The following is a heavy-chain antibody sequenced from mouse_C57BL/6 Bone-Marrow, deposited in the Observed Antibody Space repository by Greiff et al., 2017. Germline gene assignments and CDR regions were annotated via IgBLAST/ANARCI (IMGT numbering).Heavy chain of an antibody. CDR2: IDPNSGGT. J-gene: IGHJ4*01. Sequence: VQLQQPGAELVKPGASVKLSCKASGYTFTSYWMHWVKQRPGRGLEWIGRIDPNSGGTKYTEKLKSKATLTVDKPSSTTNMPLRSLTSEDSAVYDCARRGVLLLDYAMDYWGQGTSVTVSS. V-gene: IGHV1-72*01. CDR1: GYTFTSYW. D-gene: IGHD2-1*01. CDR3: ARRGVLLLDYAMDY.